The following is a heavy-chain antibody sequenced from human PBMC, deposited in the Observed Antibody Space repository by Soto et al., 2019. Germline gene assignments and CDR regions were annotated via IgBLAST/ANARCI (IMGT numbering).Heavy chain of an antibody. CDR1: GAPISTGNW. Sequence: QVHLQESGPRLVQSSGTLSLTCGVSGAPISTGNWWPWVRQSPGKGLEWIGEIYHGGNTNYRPSLTSRVTISVDKSKNQSSLRLTSVTAADTAVYYCAIHSSYYYDTIADYDSWCQRILVTVSS. J-gene: IGHJ5*01. CDR2: IYHGGNT. D-gene: IGHD3-22*01. CDR3: AIHSSYYYDTIADYDS. V-gene: IGHV4-4*02.